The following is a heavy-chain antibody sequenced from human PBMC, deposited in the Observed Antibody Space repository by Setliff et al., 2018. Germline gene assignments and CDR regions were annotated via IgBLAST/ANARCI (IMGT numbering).Heavy chain of an antibody. V-gene: IGHV4-4*02. D-gene: IGHD3-16*02. CDR1: GGSISSSNW. Sequence: SETLSLTCAVSGGSISSSNWWSWVRQPPGKGLEWIGEINHSGSTNYNPSLKSRVTISVDTSKNQFSLKLSSVTAADTAVYYCARALPLGFRSALIPWGQGTLVTVSS. CDR3: ARALPLGFRSALIP. J-gene: IGHJ5*02. CDR2: INHSGST.